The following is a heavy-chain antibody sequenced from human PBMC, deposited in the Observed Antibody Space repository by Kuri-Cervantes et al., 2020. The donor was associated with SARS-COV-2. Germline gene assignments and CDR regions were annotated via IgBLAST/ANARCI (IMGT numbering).Heavy chain of an antibody. D-gene: IGHD2-15*01. Sequence: GGSLRLSFKGSGYSFTSYWIGWVRQMPGKGLEWMGIIYPGDSDTRYSPSFQGQVTISADKSISTAYLQWSSLKASDTAMYYCARLPCGTIFGSGGSCYSSTNYYYYGMDVWGQGTTVTVSS. CDR3: ARLPCGTIFGSGGSCYSSTNYYYYGMDV. CDR1: GYSFTSYW. CDR2: IYPGDSDT. V-gene: IGHV5-51*01. J-gene: IGHJ6*02.